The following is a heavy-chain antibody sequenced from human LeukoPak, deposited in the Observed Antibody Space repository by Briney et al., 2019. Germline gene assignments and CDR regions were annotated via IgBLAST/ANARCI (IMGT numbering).Heavy chain of an antibody. V-gene: IGHV3-23*01. CDR3: AKRGVVVRVFLVGFHKEAYYFDS. J-gene: IGHJ4*02. CDR1: GITISNYG. CDR2: LSGSAGGT. D-gene: IGHD3-16*02. Sequence: GSLRLSCGVSGITISNYGMSWVRQAPGKGLEWVAGLSGSAGGTNYADSVKGRFTISRDNSKNTLFLQMDRLRAEDTAVYFCAKRGVVVRVFLVGFHKEAYYFDSWGQGAQVTVSS.